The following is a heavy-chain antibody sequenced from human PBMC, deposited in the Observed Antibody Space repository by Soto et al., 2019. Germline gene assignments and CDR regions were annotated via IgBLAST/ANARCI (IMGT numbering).Heavy chain of an antibody. CDR3: ARAKWTGHSVAWFDY. Sequence: QAGGSLRLTCAASGFSFKTYGMHWVRQAPGKGMEWVAVISYDGSNTYYADSVKGRVTVSRDNSRNMLFLQMNSLGAEDTAVYYCARAKWTGHSVAWFDYWGQGTLVTVSS. CDR2: ISYDGSNT. J-gene: IGHJ4*02. CDR1: GFSFKTYG. V-gene: IGHV3-30*03. D-gene: IGHD2-21*01.